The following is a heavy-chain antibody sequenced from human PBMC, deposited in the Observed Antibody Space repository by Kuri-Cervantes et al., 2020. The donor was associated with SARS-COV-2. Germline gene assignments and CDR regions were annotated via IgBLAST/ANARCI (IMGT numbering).Heavy chain of an antibody. D-gene: IGHD6-19*01. Sequence: ASVKVSCKASGYTFTSYDINWVRQATGQGLEWMGWMNPNSGNTGYAQKFQGWVTMTRDTSISTAYMELSRLRSDDTAVYYCARDSSGWHNWFDPWGQGTLVTVSS. CDR2: MNPNSGNT. V-gene: IGHV1-8*01. CDR3: ARDSSGWHNWFDP. J-gene: IGHJ5*02. CDR1: GYTFTSYD.